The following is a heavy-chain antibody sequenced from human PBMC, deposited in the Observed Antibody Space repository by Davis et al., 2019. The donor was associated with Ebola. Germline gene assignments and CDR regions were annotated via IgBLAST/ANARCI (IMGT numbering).Heavy chain of an antibody. CDR3: ARQSSSSWGDY. D-gene: IGHD6-6*01. CDR1: GGSIRSSSHY. J-gene: IGHJ4*02. Sequence: SETLSLTCTVSGGSIRSSSHYWGWLRQPPGKGLEWLGSIFRTGATSYNPSLKSRVTISVDTSKNHFTLKLSSVTAADTAVYYCARQSSSSWGDYWGQGTLVTVSS. V-gene: IGHV4-39*01. CDR2: IFRTGAT.